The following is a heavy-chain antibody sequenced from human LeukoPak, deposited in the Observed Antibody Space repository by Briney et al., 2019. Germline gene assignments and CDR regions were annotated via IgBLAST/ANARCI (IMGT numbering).Heavy chain of an antibody. CDR3: ARVGSSWYLGYYYYYMDV. Sequence: AASVKVSCKASGYTFTSYDINWVRQATGQGLEWMGWMNPNSGNTGYAQKFQGRVTMTRNTSISTAYMELSSLRSEDTAVYYCARVGSSWYLGYYYYYMDVWGKGTTVTISS. CDR1: GYTFTSYD. J-gene: IGHJ6*03. CDR2: MNPNSGNT. D-gene: IGHD6-13*01. V-gene: IGHV1-8*01.